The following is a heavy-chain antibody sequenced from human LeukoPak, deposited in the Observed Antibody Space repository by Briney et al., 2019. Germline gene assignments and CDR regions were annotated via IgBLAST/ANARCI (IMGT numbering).Heavy chain of an antibody. J-gene: IGHJ4*02. CDR2: IKQDGSEE. V-gene: IGHV3-7*04. D-gene: IGHD4-23*01. Sequence: GGLLRLSCAASGFTFSRFWMSWVRQAPGKGLEWVANIKQDGSEEYYVDSVKGRFTISRDNAKNSLYLQMNSLRAEDTAVFYCARDGTYTDYDGDFDIWGQGTLVTVFS. CDR1: GFTFSRFW. CDR3: ARDGTYTDYDGDFDI.